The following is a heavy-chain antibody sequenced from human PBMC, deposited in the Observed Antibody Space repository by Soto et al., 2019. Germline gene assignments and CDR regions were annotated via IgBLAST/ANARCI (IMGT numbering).Heavy chain of an antibody. J-gene: IGHJ3*02. V-gene: IGHV1-18*01. Sequence: GASVKVSCKASGYAFSSYGFSWVRQAPGQGLEWVGWISAYNGNTNYAQKFQGRVTMTTETSTSTAYMELRSLRSDDTAVYYCARGNRIEAFDIWGQGTMVTVSS. D-gene: IGHD2-15*01. CDR1: GYAFSSYG. CDR3: ARGNRIEAFDI. CDR2: ISAYNGNT.